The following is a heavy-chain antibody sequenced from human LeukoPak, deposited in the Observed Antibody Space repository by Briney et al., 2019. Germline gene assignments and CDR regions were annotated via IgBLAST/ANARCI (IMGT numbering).Heavy chain of an antibody. CDR3: AADPGIAAAGYYYYGMDV. Sequence: SVKVSCKASGFTFTSSAVQWVRQARGQRLEWIGWIVVGSGNTNYAQKFQERVTITRGMSTSTAYMELSSLRSEDTAVYYCAADPGIAAAGYYYYGMDVWGQGTTVTVSS. CDR1: GFTFTSSA. J-gene: IGHJ6*02. D-gene: IGHD6-13*01. V-gene: IGHV1-58*01. CDR2: IVVGSGNT.